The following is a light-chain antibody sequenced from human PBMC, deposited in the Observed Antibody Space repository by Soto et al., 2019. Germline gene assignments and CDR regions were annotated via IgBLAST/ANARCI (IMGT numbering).Light chain of an antibody. CDR3: CSYAGRWV. Sequence: QSVLTQPASVSGSPGQSITISCTGTSSDVGSYNLVSWYQQHPGKAPKLMIYEVSKRPSGVSNRFSGSESGNTASLTISGLQAEDEADYYCCSYAGRWVFGGGTKLTVL. J-gene: IGLJ3*02. CDR2: EVS. CDR1: SSDVGSYNL. V-gene: IGLV2-23*02.